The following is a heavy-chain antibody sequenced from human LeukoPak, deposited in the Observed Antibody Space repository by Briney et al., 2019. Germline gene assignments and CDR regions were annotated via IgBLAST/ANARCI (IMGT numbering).Heavy chain of an antibody. J-gene: IGHJ4*02. D-gene: IGHD2-15*01. V-gene: IGHV3-74*01. CDR2: INNDGSST. CDR1: GFTFSSYW. Sequence: GGSLRLSCAASGFTFSSYWMHWVRQAPGKGLVWVSRINNDGSSTSYADSVKGRFTISRDNAKNTLYLQMNSLRAEDTAVYYCLSSYCSGGSCYSASGYWGQGTLVTVSS. CDR3: LSSYCSGGSCYSASGY.